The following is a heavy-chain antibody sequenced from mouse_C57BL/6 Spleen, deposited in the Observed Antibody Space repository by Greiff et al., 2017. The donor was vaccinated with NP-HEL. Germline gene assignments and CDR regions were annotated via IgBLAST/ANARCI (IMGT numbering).Heavy chain of an antibody. D-gene: IGHD1-1*01. J-gene: IGHJ4*01. CDR3: ARYRGITTEDYYAMDY. Sequence: QVQLQQPGAELVRPGTSVKLSCKASGYTFTSYWMHWVKQRPGQGLEWIGVIDPSDSYTNYNQKFKGKATLTVDTSSSTAYMQRSSLTSEDSAVYYCARYRGITTEDYYAMDYWGQGTSVTVSS. V-gene: IGHV1-59*01. CDR2: IDPSDSYT. CDR1: GYTFTSYW.